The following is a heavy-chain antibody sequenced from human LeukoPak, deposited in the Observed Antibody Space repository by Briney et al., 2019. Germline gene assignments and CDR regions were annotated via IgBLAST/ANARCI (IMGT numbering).Heavy chain of an antibody. D-gene: IGHD6-13*01. V-gene: IGHV6-1*01. J-gene: IGHJ5*02. Sequence: SQTLSLTCAISGDSVSSNSAAWNWIRQSPSRGLEWLGRTYYRSKWYNDYAVSVKSRITINPDTSKNQFSLQLNSVTPEDTAVYYCARAGRYSSGWFRPRHNWFDPWGQGTLVTVSS. CDR2: TYYRSKWYN. CDR3: ARAGRYSSGWFRPRHNWFDP. CDR1: GDSVSSNSAA.